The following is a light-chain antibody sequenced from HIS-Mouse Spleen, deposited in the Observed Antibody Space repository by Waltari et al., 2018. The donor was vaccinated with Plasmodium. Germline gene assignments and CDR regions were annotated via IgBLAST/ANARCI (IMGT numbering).Light chain of an antibody. V-gene: IGKV1-5*03. CDR3: QQYNSYWT. CDR1: QSISSW. CDR2: KAS. Sequence: DIQITQSPSTLYVSVGDRVTITCRASQSISSWLAWYQQKPGKAPKLLIYKASSLESGVPSRFSGSGSGTEFTLTISSLQPDDFATYYCQQYNSYWTFGQGTKVEIK. J-gene: IGKJ1*01.